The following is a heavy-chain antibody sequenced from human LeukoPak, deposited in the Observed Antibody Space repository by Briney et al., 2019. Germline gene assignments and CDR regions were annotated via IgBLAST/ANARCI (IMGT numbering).Heavy chain of an antibody. Sequence: PGGSLRLSCAASGFTFSSYGMHWVRQAPGKGLEWVAVISYDGSNKYYADSVKGRFTISRDNSKNTLYLQMNSLRAEDTAVYYCAKDYGEVGYFDYWGQGTLVTVSS. CDR3: AKDYGEVGYFDY. CDR2: ISYDGSNK. D-gene: IGHD4-17*01. CDR1: GFTFSSYG. V-gene: IGHV3-30*18. J-gene: IGHJ4*02.